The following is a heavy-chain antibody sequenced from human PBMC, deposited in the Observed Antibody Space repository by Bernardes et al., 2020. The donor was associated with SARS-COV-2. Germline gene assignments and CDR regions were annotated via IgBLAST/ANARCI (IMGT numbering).Heavy chain of an antibody. CDR1: GGSISSYY. CDR3: ARGQRGNILTGLLDWFDP. D-gene: IGHD3-9*01. Sequence: LSLTCTVSGGSISSYYWSWIRQPPGKGLEWIGYIYYSGSTNYNPSLKSRVTISVDTSKNQFPLKLSSVTAADTAVYYCARGQRGNILTGLLDWFDPWGQGTLVTVSS. J-gene: IGHJ5*02. CDR2: IYYSGST. V-gene: IGHV4-59*01.